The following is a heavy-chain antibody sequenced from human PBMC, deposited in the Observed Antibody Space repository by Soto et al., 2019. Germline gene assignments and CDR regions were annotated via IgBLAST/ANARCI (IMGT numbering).Heavy chain of an antibody. D-gene: IGHD6-13*01. CDR1: GFTFSSYW. V-gene: IGHV3-7*01. J-gene: IGHJ3*01. CDR2: IKQDGSEK. CDR3: ARYRGIEEAGLLDVFDL. Sequence: GGSLRLSCAASGFTFSSYWMSWVRQAPGKGLEWVANIKQDGSEKYYVDSVKGRFTISRDNAKNSLYLQMNSLRAEDTAVYYCARYRGIEEAGLLDVFDLWGQGTMVTVS.